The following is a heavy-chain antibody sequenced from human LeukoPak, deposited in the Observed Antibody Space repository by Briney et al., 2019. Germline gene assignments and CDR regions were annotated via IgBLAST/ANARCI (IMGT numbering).Heavy chain of an antibody. CDR3: ARLRAMAGHRGGFDF. D-gene: IGHD6-19*01. Sequence: SETLSLTCAVSGDSISYHNYYWDWIRQPPGKGLEWIGTVYYTGNTYYNPSFKSRVAISVDTSKNQFSLQLTSMTAADTAVYYCARLRAMAGHRGGFDFWGRGTMVTVSS. J-gene: IGHJ3*01. CDR1: GDSISYHNYY. V-gene: IGHV4-39*01. CDR2: VYYTGNT.